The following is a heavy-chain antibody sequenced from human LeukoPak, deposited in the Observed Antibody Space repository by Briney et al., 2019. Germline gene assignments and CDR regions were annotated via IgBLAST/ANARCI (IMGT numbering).Heavy chain of an antibody. CDR1: GFPLSSYG. CDR2: IGIDSINI. Sequence: GGSLRLSCAASGFPLSSYGINWVRQAPGKGLEWVSYIGIDSINIYYADSVKGRFTISRDNSKNSLYLQMNSLRAEDTAVYYCSTAKFDTWGQGALVTVSS. V-gene: IGHV3-48*01. J-gene: IGHJ4*02. CDR3: STAKFDT.